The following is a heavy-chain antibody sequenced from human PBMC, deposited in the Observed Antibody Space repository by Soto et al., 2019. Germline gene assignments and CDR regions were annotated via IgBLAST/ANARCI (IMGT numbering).Heavy chain of an antibody. CDR1: GGTFSSYA. J-gene: IGHJ6*02. CDR2: IIPIFGTA. D-gene: IGHD2-2*01. V-gene: IGHV1-69*01. Sequence: QVQLVQSGAEVKKPGSSVKVSCKASGGTFSSYAISWVRQAPGQGLEWMGGIIPIFGTANYAQKFRGRVTITADESTSTAYMELSSLRSEDTAVYYCARAEYCSSTSCYPYYYGMDVWGQGTTVTVSS. CDR3: ARAEYCSSTSCYPYYYGMDV.